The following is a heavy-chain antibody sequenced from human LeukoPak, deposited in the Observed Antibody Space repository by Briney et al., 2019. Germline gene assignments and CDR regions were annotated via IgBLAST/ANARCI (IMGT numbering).Heavy chain of an antibody. V-gene: IGHV4-4*02. CDR1: GGSISSSDW. CDR3: ARDPYTAYAFDI. J-gene: IGHJ3*02. CDR2: IYHSGST. Sequence: SETLSLTCAVSGGSISSSDWWSWVRQPPGKGLEWIGEIYHSGSTNYNPSLKSRVTISVDKSKNQFSLKLSSVTAADTAVYYCARDPYTAYAFDIWGQGTMVIVSS. D-gene: IGHD5-18*01.